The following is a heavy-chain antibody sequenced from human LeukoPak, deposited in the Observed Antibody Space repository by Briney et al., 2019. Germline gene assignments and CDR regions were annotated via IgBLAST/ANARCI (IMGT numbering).Heavy chain of an antibody. CDR3: ARGLSSSSRYNWFDP. J-gene: IGHJ5*02. D-gene: IGHD6-13*01. CDR2: ISYSGIT. CDR1: GGSISSSSYY. V-gene: IGHV4-39*01. Sequence: SETLSLTCTVSGGSISSSSYYWGWIRQPPGKGLEWIASISYSGITYYNPSLKSRVIISVDTSKNQFSLKLSSVTAADTAVYFCARGLSSSSRYNWFDPWGQGTLVTVSS.